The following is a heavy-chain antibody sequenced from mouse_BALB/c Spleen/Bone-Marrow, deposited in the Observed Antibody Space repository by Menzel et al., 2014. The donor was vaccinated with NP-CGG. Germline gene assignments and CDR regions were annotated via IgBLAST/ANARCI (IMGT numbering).Heavy chain of an antibody. D-gene: IGHD2-4*01. V-gene: IGHV5-17*02. J-gene: IGHJ4*01. Sequence: DVMLVESGGGLVQPGGSRKLSCAASGFTFSSFGMHWVRQAPEKGLEWVAYISSGSSTIYYADTLKGRFTISRDNPKNTLFLQMTSLRSEDTAMYYCARARSTMITTGTLDYWGQGTPVTVSS. CDR1: GFTFSSFG. CDR2: ISSGSSTI. CDR3: ARARSTMITTGTLDY.